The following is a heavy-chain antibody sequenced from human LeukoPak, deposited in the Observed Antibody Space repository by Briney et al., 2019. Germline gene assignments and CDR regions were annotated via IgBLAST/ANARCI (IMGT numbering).Heavy chain of an antibody. CDR1: GGSISSSRYY. J-gene: IGHJ4*02. D-gene: IGHD1-26*01. CDR3: SRESGAFSPFGY. Sequence: SETLSLTCTVSGGSISSSRYYWGWIRQPPGKGLEWIGSMYYSGSTYYNPSLKSRVTISVDTSKNQFSLTLTSVTAADTAVYYCSRESGAFSPFGYWGQGTLVTVTS. CDR2: MYYSGST. V-gene: IGHV4-39*07.